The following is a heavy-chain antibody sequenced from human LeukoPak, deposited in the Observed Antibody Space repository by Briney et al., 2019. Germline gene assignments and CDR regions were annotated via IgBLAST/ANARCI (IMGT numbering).Heavy chain of an antibody. CDR3: ATVNSRYHQLQYEPLVVFDP. D-gene: IGHD2-2*02. V-gene: IGHV1-24*01. Sequence: ASVTVSCKVSGYTLTELSMHWVRQAPGKGLEWMGGFDPEDGEKIYAQKFQGRVTMTEDTSTDTAYMELSSLRSEDTAVYYCATVNSRYHQLQYEPLVVFDPWGQGTLVTVSS. J-gene: IGHJ5*02. CDR2: FDPEDGEK. CDR1: GYTLTELS.